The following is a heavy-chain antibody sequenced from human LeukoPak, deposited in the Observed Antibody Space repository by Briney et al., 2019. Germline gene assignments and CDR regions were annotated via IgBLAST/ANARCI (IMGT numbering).Heavy chain of an antibody. J-gene: IGHJ5*02. V-gene: IGHV1-2*02. CDR2: INPSSGGT. CDR1: GYTFTGYY. Sequence: ASVKVSCKASGYTFTGYYMHWVRQAPGQGLEWMGWINPSSGGTNYAQKFQGRVTMTRDTSISAAYMELSRLRSDDTAVYYCARVYKNYGSGSYSWFDPWGQGTLVTVSS. D-gene: IGHD3-10*01. CDR3: ARVYKNYGSGSYSWFDP.